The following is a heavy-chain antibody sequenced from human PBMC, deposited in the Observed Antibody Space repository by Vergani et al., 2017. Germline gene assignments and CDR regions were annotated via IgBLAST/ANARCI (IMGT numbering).Heavy chain of an antibody. J-gene: IGHJ2*01. V-gene: IGHV4-39*01. CDR2: IYNSGNG. D-gene: IGHD3-16*01. CDR3: ASGKYYSDSTSHYRGRYFDV. CDR1: GDSIISSSYY. Sequence: QMQLQESGPALVKASETLSLTCTVSGDSIISSSYYWGWIRQPPGKGLEWIGSIYNSGNGDASSSLKGRVTISADTSKNQFSLRLTSVTAADTAVYYCASGKYYSDSTSHYRGRYFDVWGRGTLVTVPS.